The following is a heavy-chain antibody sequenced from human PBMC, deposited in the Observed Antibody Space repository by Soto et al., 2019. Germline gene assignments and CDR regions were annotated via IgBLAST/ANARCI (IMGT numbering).Heavy chain of an antibody. CDR1: GGTFSSYA. CDR2: IIPIFGTA. D-gene: IGHD3-3*01. J-gene: IGHJ3*02. V-gene: IGHV1-69*13. CDR3: ARGDYYDFWSGYSNRI. Sequence: ASVKVSCKASGGTFSSYAISWVRQAPGQGLEWMGGIIPIFGTANYAQKFQGRVTITADESTSTAYMELSSLRSEDTAVYYCARGDYYDFWSGYSNRIWGQGTMVTVSS.